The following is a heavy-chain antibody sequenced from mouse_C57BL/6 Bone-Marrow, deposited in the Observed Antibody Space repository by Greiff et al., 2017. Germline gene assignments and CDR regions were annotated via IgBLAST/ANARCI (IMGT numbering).Heavy chain of an antibody. CDR1: GYTFTDYY. CDR3: ARQCYGYAMDY. D-gene: IGHD1-1*01. Sequence: VHLVESGPELVKPGASVKISCKASGYTFTDYYINWVKQRPGQGLEWIGWIHPGSGNTKYNEKFKGKATLTVDTSSSTAYMQLSSLTSEDSAVYFCARQCYGYAMDYWGQGTSVTVSS. V-gene: IGHV1-84*01. CDR2: IHPGSGNT. J-gene: IGHJ4*01.